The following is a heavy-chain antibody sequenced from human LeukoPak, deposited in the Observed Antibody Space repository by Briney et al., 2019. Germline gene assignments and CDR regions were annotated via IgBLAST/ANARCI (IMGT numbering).Heavy chain of an antibody. D-gene: IGHD1-26*01. CDR1: GFTFRSFA. CDR2: ISGSGGST. V-gene: IGHV3-23*01. Sequence: PGGSLRLSCAASGFTFRSFAVTWVRQAPGKGLEWVSVISGSGGSTYYADSVKGRFTISRDNSKNTLYLQMNSLRAEDTAVYYCARTYSGSTHLVYWGQGTLVTVSS. J-gene: IGHJ4*02. CDR3: ARTYSGSTHLVY.